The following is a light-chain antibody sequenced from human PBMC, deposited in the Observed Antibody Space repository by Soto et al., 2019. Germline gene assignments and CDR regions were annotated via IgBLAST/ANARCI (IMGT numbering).Light chain of an antibody. Sequence: SYELTQPPSVSVSPGQTASITCSGEKLGDKYACWYQQKPGQSPVLVIYQDSKRPSGIPERFSGSNSGNTATLSISGTQAMDEADYYCQAWDSGIAVFGGGTKVTVL. V-gene: IGLV3-1*01. J-gene: IGLJ2*01. CDR3: QAWDSGIAV. CDR1: KLGDKY. CDR2: QDS.